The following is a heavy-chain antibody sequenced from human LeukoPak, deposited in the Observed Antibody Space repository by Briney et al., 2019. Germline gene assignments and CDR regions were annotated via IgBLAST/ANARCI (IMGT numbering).Heavy chain of an antibody. V-gene: IGHV4-39*01. CDR3: VVAAAGGWFDP. Sequence: PSETLSLTCTVSGGSISSSSYYWGWIRQPPGKGLEWIGSIYYSGRPYYNPSLKSRVTISVDTSKNQFSLRLNSVTAADTAVYYSVVAAAGGWFDPWGQGTLVTVSS. CDR2: IYYSGRP. CDR1: GGSISSSSYY. J-gene: IGHJ5*02. D-gene: IGHD6-13*01.